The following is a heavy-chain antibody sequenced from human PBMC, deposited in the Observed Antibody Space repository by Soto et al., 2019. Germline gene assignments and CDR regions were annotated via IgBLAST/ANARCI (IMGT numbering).Heavy chain of an antibody. D-gene: IGHD3-10*01. J-gene: IGHJ4*02. V-gene: IGHV4-59*08. CDR1: GGSIIPYG. Sequence: SETLSVTCTVAGGSIIPYGWSWIRHPPGKGLEWIGYIYYSGSTSYNPSLKSRVTISVDTSKNQFSLKLSSVTAADTAVYYCARVGGFGATTIDYWGQGTLVTVSS. CDR2: IYYSGST. CDR3: ARVGGFGATTIDY.